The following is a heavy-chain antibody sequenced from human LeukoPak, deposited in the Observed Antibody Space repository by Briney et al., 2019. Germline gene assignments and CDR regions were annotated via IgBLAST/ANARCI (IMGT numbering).Heavy chain of an antibody. Sequence: PGGSLRLSCAASGFTFSSYAMSWVRQAPGKGLEWVSAISGSGGSTYYADSVKGRFTISRDNSKNTLYLQMNSLRAEDTAVYYCAKDMEVTIFGPMGYFDYWGQGTLVTVSS. CDR3: AKDMEVTIFGPMGYFDY. V-gene: IGHV3-23*01. J-gene: IGHJ4*02. D-gene: IGHD3-3*01. CDR2: ISGSGGST. CDR1: GFTFSSYA.